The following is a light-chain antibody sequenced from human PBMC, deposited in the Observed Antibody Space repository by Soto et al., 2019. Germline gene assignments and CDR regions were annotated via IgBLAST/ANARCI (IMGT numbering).Light chain of an antibody. CDR1: QSVSSN. CDR3: QQYGSSLGVT. CDR2: GAS. J-gene: IGKJ4*01. Sequence: EIVMTQSPATLSVSPGERATLSCRASQSVSSNLAWYQQKPGQPPSLLIYGASARATGIPARFSGSGSGTEFTLTISRLEPEDFAVYYCQQYGSSLGVTFGGGTKVDIK. V-gene: IGKV3-15*01.